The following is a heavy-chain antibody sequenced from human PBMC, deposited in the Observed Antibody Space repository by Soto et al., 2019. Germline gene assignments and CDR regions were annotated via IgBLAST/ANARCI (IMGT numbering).Heavy chain of an antibody. CDR2: INSDGSST. J-gene: IGHJ4*02. CDR3: ARGPPDHTSSAYVGDF. D-gene: IGHD6-13*01. Sequence: PGGSLRLSCAASGFTFSSHWMHWVRQAPGKGLVWVSRINSDGSSTSYADSVRGRFTISRDNAKNTLYLQMNSLRAEDTAVFYCARGPPDHTSSAYVGDFWGQGSLVTVSS. CDR1: GFTFSSHW. V-gene: IGHV3-74*01.